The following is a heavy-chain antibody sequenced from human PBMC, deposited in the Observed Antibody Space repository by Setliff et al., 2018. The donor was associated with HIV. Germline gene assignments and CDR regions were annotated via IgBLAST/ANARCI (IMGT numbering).Heavy chain of an antibody. D-gene: IGHD3-22*01. J-gene: IGHJ4*02. Sequence: SETLSLTCTVSGGSISRSSYYWGWVRQTPGKGLEWIASIYYSGSTYYNPSLTSRVTISVDTSKNQFSLKVTSVTAADTAVYYCARVPGRDYYDTSGDFDYWGLGTLVTSPQ. CDR3: ARVPGRDYYDTSGDFDY. CDR1: GGSISRSSYY. CDR2: IYYSGST. V-gene: IGHV4-39*07.